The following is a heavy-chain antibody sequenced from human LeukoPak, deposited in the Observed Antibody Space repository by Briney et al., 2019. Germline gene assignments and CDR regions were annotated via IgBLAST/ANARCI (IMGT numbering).Heavy chain of an antibody. V-gene: IGHV3-23*01. J-gene: IGHJ4*02. CDR2: ISGSGGST. CDR3: AKDNVVVVAATLDY. D-gene: IGHD2-15*01. Sequence: GGSLRLSCAASGFTFSSYAMSWVRQAPGKGLEWVSAISGSGGSTYYADSVKGRFTISRDNSKNTLYLQMNSLRAEDTAVYYCAKDNVVVVAATLDYWGQGTLVTVSS. CDR1: GFTFSSYA.